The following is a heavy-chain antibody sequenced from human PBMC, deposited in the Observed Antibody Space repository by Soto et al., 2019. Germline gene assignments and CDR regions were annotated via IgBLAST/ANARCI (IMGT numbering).Heavy chain of an antibody. V-gene: IGHV3-15*01. CDR2: IKSKTDGGTT. CDR1: GFTFSNAW. Sequence: EVQLVESGGGLVKPGGSLRLSCAASGFTFSNAWMSWVRQAPGKGLEWVGRIKSKTDGGTTDYAAPVKGRFTISRDDSKNTLYLQMNSLKTEDTAVYYCTTTNSSSWFVGFDPWGQGTLVTVSS. J-gene: IGHJ5*02. CDR3: TTTNSSSWFVGFDP. D-gene: IGHD6-13*01.